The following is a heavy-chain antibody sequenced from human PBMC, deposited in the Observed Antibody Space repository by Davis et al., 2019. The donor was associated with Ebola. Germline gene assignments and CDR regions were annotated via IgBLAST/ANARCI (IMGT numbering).Heavy chain of an antibody. Sequence: PGGSLRLSCAASGFTFSDYYMSWIRQAPGKGLAWVSYISSSSTYTNYADSVKGRFTISRDNAKNSLYLQMNSLRAEDTAVYYCARAQGGYYDFWSGYSARGDYYMDVWGKGTTVTVSS. V-gene: IGHV3-11*06. D-gene: IGHD3-3*01. J-gene: IGHJ6*03. CDR1: GFTFSDYY. CDR3: ARAQGGYYDFWSGYSARGDYYMDV. CDR2: ISSSSTYT.